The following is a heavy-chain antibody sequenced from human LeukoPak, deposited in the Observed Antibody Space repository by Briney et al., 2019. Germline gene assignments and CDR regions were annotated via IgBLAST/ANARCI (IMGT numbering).Heavy chain of an antibody. CDR2: ISSDGSNK. J-gene: IGHJ4*02. V-gene: IGHV3-30-3*01. D-gene: IGHD6-6*01. Sequence: GGFLRLSCAASGFTFSIYAMHWVHQAPGKGLEWVAFISSDGSNKYYADSVKGRFTISRDNSKNTLYLQMNSLRDEDTAVYYCDPHDSSSHFWGQGTLVTVSS. CDR1: GFTFSIYA. CDR3: DPHDSSSHF.